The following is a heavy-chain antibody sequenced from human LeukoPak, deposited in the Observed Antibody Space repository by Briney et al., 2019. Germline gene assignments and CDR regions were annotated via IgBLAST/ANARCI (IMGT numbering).Heavy chain of an antibody. Sequence: PGGSLRLSCAASGFTFSSYGMHWVRQAPGKGLEWVAFIRYDGSNKYYAGSVKGRFTISRDNSKNTLYLQMNSLRAEDTAVYYCASRLFFDYWGQGTLVTVSS. J-gene: IGHJ4*02. CDR3: ASRLFFDY. CDR2: IRYDGSNK. CDR1: GFTFSSYG. V-gene: IGHV3-30*02. D-gene: IGHD2/OR15-2a*01.